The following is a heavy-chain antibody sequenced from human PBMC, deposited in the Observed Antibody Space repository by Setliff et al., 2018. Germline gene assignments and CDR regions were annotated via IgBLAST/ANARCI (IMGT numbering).Heavy chain of an antibody. D-gene: IGHD6-13*01. CDR1: GYTFTDYG. J-gene: IGHJ4*02. V-gene: IGHV1-18*01. Sequence: ASVKVSCKASGYTFTDYGITWVRQAPGQGLEWMGWISGHTGNTYYAHRFQGRVTMTSDTSTSTVYLDLSRLTSEDTAVYYCARAGVAAADRKGLLEYWGQGTLVTVSS. CDR2: ISGHTGNT. CDR3: ARAGVAAADRKGLLEY.